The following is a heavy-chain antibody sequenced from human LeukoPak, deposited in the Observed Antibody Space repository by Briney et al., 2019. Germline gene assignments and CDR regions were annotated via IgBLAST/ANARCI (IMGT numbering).Heavy chain of an antibody. D-gene: IGHD4-17*01. Sequence: PSETLSLTCTVSGGSISSYHWSWIRQPPGKGLEWIGYIHYSGSTNYNPSLKSRVTISVDTSKNQFSLKLTSVTAAATAVYYYARVNYGINLTPLSDYWGQGTLVTVSS. CDR1: GGSISSYH. J-gene: IGHJ4*02. V-gene: IGHV4-59*01. CDR2: IHYSGST. CDR3: ARVNYGINLTPLSDY.